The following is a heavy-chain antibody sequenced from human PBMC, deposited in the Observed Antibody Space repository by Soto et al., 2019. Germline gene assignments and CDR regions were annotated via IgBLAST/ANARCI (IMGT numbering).Heavy chain of an antibody. CDR1: GDSISSGAYY. V-gene: IGHV4-31*01. D-gene: IGHD3-10*01. J-gene: IGHJ6*02. CDR2: ITHRGSA. Sequence: PSETLSLTCTVSGDSISSGAYYWNWVRHHPGRGLEWIGSITHRGSAYYNPSLKSLSTTSIDTSKNQFSLRLSSATAADTAIYYCARGGNWFGAVYGIDVWGQGTTVTVSS. CDR3: ARGGNWFGAVYGIDV.